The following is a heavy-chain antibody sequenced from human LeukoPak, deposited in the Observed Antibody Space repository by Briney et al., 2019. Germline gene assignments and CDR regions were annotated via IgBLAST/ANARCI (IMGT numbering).Heavy chain of an antibody. V-gene: IGHV3-23*01. Sequence: GGSLRLSCAASGFTFSSYAMSWVRRAPGKGLEWVSAISGSGGSTYYADSVKGRFTISRDNSKNTLYLQMNSLRAEDTAVYYCAKDRRGYSYGYGSSDDAFDIWGQGTMVTVSS. CDR2: ISGSGGST. J-gene: IGHJ3*02. CDR1: GFTFSSYA. CDR3: AKDRRGYSYGYGSSDDAFDI. D-gene: IGHD5-18*01.